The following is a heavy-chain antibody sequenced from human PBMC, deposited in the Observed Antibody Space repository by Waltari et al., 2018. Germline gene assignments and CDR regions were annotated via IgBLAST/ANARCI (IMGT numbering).Heavy chain of an antibody. CDR1: GSTFKEIS. Sequence: QVQLIQSGAEVKKPGSSVKVSCKVSGSTFKEISMHWVRQPPEKGLEWMGSFKCEECEPTYKEKVQGRITRTADTEEDTVCMEVTGLRSEETAVYCTSEASSGVCTGGRCYTVGRRFDIWGQGT. V-gene: IGHV1-24*01. CDR2: FKCEECEP. J-gene: IGHJ5*02. CDR3: TSEASSGVCTGGRCYTVGRRFDI. D-gene: IGHD2-15*01.